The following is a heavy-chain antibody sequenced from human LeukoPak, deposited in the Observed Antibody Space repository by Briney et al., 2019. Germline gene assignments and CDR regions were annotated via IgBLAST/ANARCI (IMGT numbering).Heavy chain of an antibody. Sequence: PGGSLRLSCAASGFTFNNAWMSWVRQAPGKGLEWVSAISGSGGSTYYADSVKGRFTISRDNSKNKLYLQMNSLRAEDTAVYYCVKDRIPDGRYGVDHWGQGTLVTVS. D-gene: IGHD3-16*02. V-gene: IGHV3-23*01. CDR3: VKDRIPDGRYGVDH. CDR2: ISGSGGST. CDR1: GFTFNNAW. J-gene: IGHJ4*02.